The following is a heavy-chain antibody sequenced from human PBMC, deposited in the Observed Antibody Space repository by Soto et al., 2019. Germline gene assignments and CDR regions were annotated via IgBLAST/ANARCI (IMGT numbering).Heavy chain of an antibody. CDR1: GFTFSAYG. J-gene: IGHJ6*02. V-gene: IGHV3-30*18. Sequence: QEKLVESGGGVVQPGRSLRLSCAASGFTFSAYGMHWVRQAPGKGLEWVTVISYDGSSKYYADSVKGRFIVSRDNSKNTLYLQINSPRPEDTAVYYCAKVAFSGDYYYSNSMDVWGQGTTVTVSS. D-gene: IGHD1-26*01. CDR2: ISYDGSSK. CDR3: AKVAFSGDYYYSNSMDV.